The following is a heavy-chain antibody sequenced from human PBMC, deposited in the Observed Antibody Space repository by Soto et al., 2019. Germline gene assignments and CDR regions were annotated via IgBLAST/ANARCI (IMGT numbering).Heavy chain of an antibody. CDR2: IYTSGST. Sequence: PSETLSLTCTVSGGSISSYYWSWIRQPAGKGLEWIGRIYTSGSTNYSPSLKSRVTMSVDTSKNQFSLKLSSVTAADTAVYYCARAFYYDSSGYYYDALDIWGQGTMVTVSS. D-gene: IGHD3-22*01. CDR3: ARAFYYDSSGYYYDALDI. J-gene: IGHJ3*02. V-gene: IGHV4-4*07. CDR1: GGSISSYY.